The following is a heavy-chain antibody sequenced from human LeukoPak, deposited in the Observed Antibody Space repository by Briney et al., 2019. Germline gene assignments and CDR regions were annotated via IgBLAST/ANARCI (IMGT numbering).Heavy chain of an antibody. J-gene: IGHJ4*02. V-gene: IGHV3-23*01. Sequence: GGSLSLSCAASGFTFSNYAMNWVRQAPGKGLEWVSAVSGGGGTTYYGDSVKGRFTISRDNSKNTLYLQMNSLRAEDAAVYYCAKATMVRYFDYWGQGTLVTVSS. CDR3: AKATMVRYFDY. CDR2: VSGGGGTT. CDR1: GFTFSNYA. D-gene: IGHD3-10*01.